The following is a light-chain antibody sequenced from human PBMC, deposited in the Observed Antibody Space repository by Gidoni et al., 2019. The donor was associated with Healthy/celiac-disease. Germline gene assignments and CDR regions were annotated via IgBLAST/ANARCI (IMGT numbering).Light chain of an antibody. CDR2: RAS. V-gene: IGKV3-15*01. CDR3: QQYNNWRT. J-gene: IGKJ1*01. CDR1: QSVSSN. Sequence: EIVMTQSPATLSVSPGERATLSCRASQSVSSNLASYQQKPGQAPRLLIHRASTRATGIPARFSGSGSGTEFTLTISSLQSEDFAVYYCQQYNNWRTFGQGTKVEIK.